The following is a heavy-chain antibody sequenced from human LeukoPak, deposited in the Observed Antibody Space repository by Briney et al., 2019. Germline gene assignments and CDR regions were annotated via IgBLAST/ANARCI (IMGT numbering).Heavy chain of an antibody. J-gene: IGHJ4*02. CDR3: ARDTLKYYYGSGSYFSFDY. Sequence: GASVKVSYKASGYTFTGYYMHWVRQAPGQGLEWMGWINPNSGGTNYAQKFQGRVTMTRDTSISTAYMELSRLRSDDTAVYYCARDTLKYYYGSGSYFSFDYWGQGTLVTVSS. D-gene: IGHD3-10*01. V-gene: IGHV1-2*02. CDR1: GYTFTGYY. CDR2: INPNSGGT.